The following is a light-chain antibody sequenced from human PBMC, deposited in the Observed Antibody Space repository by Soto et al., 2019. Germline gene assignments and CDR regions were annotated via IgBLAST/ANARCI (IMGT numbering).Light chain of an antibody. V-gene: IGKV4-1*01. CDR2: WAS. CDR1: QSVLYXSNNKNY. J-gene: IGKJ2*01. Sequence: DIVMTQSPDSLAVSLGERATINCKSSQSVLYXSNNKNYLAWYQQKPGQPPKLLIYWASTRESGVPDRFSGSGSGTDFTLTISSLQAEDVAVYYCQQYYSTPPYTFGQGTKLEIK. CDR3: QQYYSTPPYT.